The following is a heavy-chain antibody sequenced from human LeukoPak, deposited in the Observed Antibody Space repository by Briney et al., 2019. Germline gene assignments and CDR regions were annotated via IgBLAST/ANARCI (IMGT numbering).Heavy chain of an antibody. Sequence: GGSLRFSCAASGFTFSSYAMSWVRQAPGKGLEWVSAISGSGGSTYYADSVKGRFTISRDNSKNTLYLQMNSLRAEDTAVYYCAKDQFSGSYHTDFDYWGQGTLVTVSS. J-gene: IGHJ4*02. D-gene: IGHD1-26*01. V-gene: IGHV3-23*01. CDR3: AKDQFSGSYHTDFDY. CDR1: GFTFSSYA. CDR2: ISGSGGST.